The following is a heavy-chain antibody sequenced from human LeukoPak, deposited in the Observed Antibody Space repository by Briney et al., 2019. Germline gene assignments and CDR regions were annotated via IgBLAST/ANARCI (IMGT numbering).Heavy chain of an antibody. V-gene: IGHV5-51*01. CDR1: GYSFTSYW. CDR3: ARFQGGNNRCYFDI. CDR2: IYPGDFDT. J-gene: IGHJ3*02. Sequence: GESLKISCETSGYSFTSYWIGWVRQMPGKGLEWMGIIYPGDFDTRYSPSFQGQVTISADKSISTAHMQWISLEASDTAMYYCARFQGGNNRCYFDIWGQGTLVIVSS. D-gene: IGHD6-25*01.